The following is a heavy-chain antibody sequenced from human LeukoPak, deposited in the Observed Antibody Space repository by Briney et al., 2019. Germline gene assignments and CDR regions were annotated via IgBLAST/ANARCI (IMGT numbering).Heavy chain of an antibody. CDR3: VREVVAATAYDY. CDR2: ISSSSGYI. Sequence: GGSLRLSCAASGFTFSSHSMNWVRQAPGKGLEWVSSISSSSGYIYYAGSLKGRFTISRDNAKNLLFLQMSSLRAEDTAVYYCVREVVAATAYDYWGQGTLVTVSS. J-gene: IGHJ4*02. CDR1: GFTFSSHS. D-gene: IGHD2-15*01. V-gene: IGHV3-21*01.